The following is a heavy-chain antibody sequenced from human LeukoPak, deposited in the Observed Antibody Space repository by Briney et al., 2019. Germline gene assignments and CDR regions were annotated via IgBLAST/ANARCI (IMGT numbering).Heavy chain of an antibody. Sequence: GGSLRLSCAASGITFDDNARHWVRQPPGKGLEWVSLIGGDGLITKLADSVKGRFTVSRDNRKNSLYLEMNSLRTEDTALYFCANGTGITAGLASWGQGTLVIVSS. CDR2: IGGDGLIT. CDR3: ANGTGITAGLAS. J-gene: IGHJ5*01. V-gene: IGHV3-43*02. D-gene: IGHD1-14*01. CDR1: GITFDDNA.